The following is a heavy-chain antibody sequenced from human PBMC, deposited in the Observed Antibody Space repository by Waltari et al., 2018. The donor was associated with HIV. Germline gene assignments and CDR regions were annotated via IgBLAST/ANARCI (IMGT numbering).Heavy chain of an antibody. D-gene: IGHD3-16*01. J-gene: IGHJ2*01. Sequence: QLQESGPALVKPSETLSLSCSVSGVPLTSKNYYWGWVRQSPGKRLDWIASVYYGGKTYNTPSLQSLLSLSLATSKNRLSLNVTSVTAADTAVYYCARHSGPYVHFFDLWGRGTLVTVTS. CDR2: VYYGGKT. CDR1: GVPLTSKNYY. CDR3: ARHSGPYVHFFDL. V-gene: IGHV4-39*01.